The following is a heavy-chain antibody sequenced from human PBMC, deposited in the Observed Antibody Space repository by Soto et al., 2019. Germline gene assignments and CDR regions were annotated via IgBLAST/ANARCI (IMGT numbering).Heavy chain of an antibody. CDR2: IYFSGTT. V-gene: IGHV4-61*01. D-gene: IGHD4-17*01. CDR1: GGSVSSDSYY. Sequence: QVQLQESGPRLVQPSETLSLTCSVSGGSVSSDSYYWSWIRQPPGAGLEWIGYIYFSGTTNYNPSLESRVTILVDSSKNQFSLKLSSVTAADTAVHYCARSPDSGDYVDYWGQGTLVAVSS. J-gene: IGHJ4*02. CDR3: ARSPDSGDYVDY.